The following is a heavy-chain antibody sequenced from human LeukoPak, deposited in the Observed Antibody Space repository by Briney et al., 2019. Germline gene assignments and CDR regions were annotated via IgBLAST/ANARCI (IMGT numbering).Heavy chain of an antibody. J-gene: IGHJ4*02. CDR2: INPNSGAA. D-gene: IGHD4-11*01. Sequence: VASVKVSCKASGYTFTDYYMHWVRQAPGQGLEWTGRINPNSGAADYAQEFQGRVTMTRDTSINKVYMELSRLRSDDTAVYYCASASYSNYATHFDYWGQGTLVTVSS. V-gene: IGHV1-2*06. CDR1: GYTFTDYY. CDR3: ASASYSNYATHFDY.